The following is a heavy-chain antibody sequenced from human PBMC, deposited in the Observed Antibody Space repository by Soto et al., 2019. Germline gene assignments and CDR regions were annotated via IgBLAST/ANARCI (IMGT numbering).Heavy chain of an antibody. J-gene: IGHJ4*02. V-gene: IGHV1-18*01. CDR2: ISAYNGNT. D-gene: IGHD6-19*01. CDR1: GYTFTSYA. CDR3: ARQSLYSSGWYGFDY. Sequence: GASVKVSCKASGYTFTSYAISWVRQAPGQGLEWMGWISAYNGNTNYAQKLQGRVTMTTDTSTSTAYMELRSLRSDDTAVYYCARQSLYSSGWYGFDYWGQGSLVTVSS.